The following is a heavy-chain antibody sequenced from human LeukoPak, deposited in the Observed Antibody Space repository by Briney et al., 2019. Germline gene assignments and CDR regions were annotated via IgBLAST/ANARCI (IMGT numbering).Heavy chain of an antibody. J-gene: IGHJ4*02. Sequence: GGSLRLSCAASGFTFSSYVMNWVRQAPGKGLEWVSFVSSASSTIYYADSVKGRFTISRDNAKNSLYLQMNSLRAEDTAVYYCARGYSSGWYPLDCWGQGTLVTVSS. CDR2: VSSASSTI. V-gene: IGHV3-48*01. D-gene: IGHD6-19*01. CDR1: GFTFSSYV. CDR3: ARGYSSGWYPLDC.